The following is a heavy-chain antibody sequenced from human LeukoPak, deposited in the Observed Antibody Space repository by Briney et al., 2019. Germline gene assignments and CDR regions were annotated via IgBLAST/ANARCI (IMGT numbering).Heavy chain of an antibody. D-gene: IGHD3-3*01. J-gene: IGHJ4*02. V-gene: IGHV4-34*01. Sequence: SETLSLTCAVYGGSFSGYYWSWIRQPPGKGLEWIGEINHSGSTNYNPSLKSRVTISVDTSKNQFSLKLSSVTAADTAVYYCARGRRRYYDFWSGYWGNDYWGQGTLVTVSS. CDR2: INHSGST. CDR3: ARGRRRYYDFWSGYWGNDY. CDR1: GGSFSGYY.